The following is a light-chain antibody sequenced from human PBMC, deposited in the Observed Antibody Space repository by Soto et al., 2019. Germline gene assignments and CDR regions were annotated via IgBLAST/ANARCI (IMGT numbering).Light chain of an antibody. CDR3: QQYSTYPLT. Sequence: DIQMTLTPSTRSASVGDIVTMTCRASQSISNSLAWYQQKPGKAPKLLIYRASALQSGVPSRFSGSGSGTEFTLTIDSLQPDDFATFYCQQYSTYPLTFGGGTKVDI. J-gene: IGKJ4*01. CDR1: QSISNS. V-gene: IGKV1-5*03. CDR2: RAS.